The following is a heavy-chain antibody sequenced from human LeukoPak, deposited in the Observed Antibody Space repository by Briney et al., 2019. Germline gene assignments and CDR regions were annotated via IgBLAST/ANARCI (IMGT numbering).Heavy chain of an antibody. CDR1: GFTFSNYW. CDR2: IRSEGTST. J-gene: IGHJ5*02. Sequence: GGSLRLSCAASGFTFSNYWMHWVRQGPGKGLVWVSRIRSEGTSTSYADSVKGRFTISRDNAKNTLYLQMSSLRAEDTAVYYCARENYASGWYGWFDPWGQGTLVTVSS. D-gene: IGHD6-19*01. CDR3: ARENYASGWYGWFDP. V-gene: IGHV3-74*01.